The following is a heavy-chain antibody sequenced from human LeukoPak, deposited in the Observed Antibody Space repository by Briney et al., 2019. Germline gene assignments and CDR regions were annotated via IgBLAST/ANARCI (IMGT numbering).Heavy chain of an antibody. CDR3: AKDAFRGYSYGYRVSMVWFDQ. CDR2: IYSGGST. J-gene: IGHJ5*02. CDR1: GFTVSSNY. V-gene: IGHV3-53*05. D-gene: IGHD5-18*01. Sequence: GGSLRLSCAASGFTVSSNYMSWVRQAPGKGLEWVSVIYSGGSTYYADSVKGRFTISRDNSKNTLYLQMSSLRAEDTAVYFCAKDAFRGYSYGYRVSMVWFDQWGQGILVTVSS.